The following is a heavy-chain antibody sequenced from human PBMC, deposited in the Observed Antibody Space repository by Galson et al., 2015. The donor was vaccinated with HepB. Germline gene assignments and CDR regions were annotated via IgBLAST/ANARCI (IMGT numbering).Heavy chain of an antibody. CDR2: ISSSSTTI. CDR1: GFTFSSYS. CDR3: ASLPYNWNHYNWFDP. Sequence: SLRLSCAASGFTFSSYSMNWVRQAPGKGLEWISYISSSSTTIYYADSVKGRFTISRDNAKSSLYLQMNSLRDEDTAVYYCASLPYNWNHYNWFDPWGQGTLVTVSS. V-gene: IGHV3-48*02. D-gene: IGHD1-14*01. J-gene: IGHJ5*02.